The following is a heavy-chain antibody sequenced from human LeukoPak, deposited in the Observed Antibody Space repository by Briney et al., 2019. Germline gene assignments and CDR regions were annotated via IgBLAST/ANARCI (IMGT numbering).Heavy chain of an antibody. D-gene: IGHD3-10*01. CDR1: GFTLSGYW. CDR3: ARGAMVRGVPPRY. CDR2: IKYDGSIT. Sequence: GGSLRLSCTASGFTLSGYWMHWVRQAPGKGLVWVSRIKYDGSITSYADSVKGRFTISRDTAKNTLYLQMNSLRVEDTAVYYCARGAMVRGVPPRYWGQGTLVTVSS. V-gene: IGHV3-74*01. J-gene: IGHJ4*02.